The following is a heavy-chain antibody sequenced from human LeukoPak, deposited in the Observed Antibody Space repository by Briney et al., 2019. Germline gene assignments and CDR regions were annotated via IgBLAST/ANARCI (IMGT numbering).Heavy chain of an antibody. Sequence: ASVNVSCKASGYTFTSYGISWVRQAPGQGLEWMGWISAYNGNTNYAQKLQGRVTMTTDTSTSTAYMELRSLSSDDTAVYYCAREQGSYDAFDIWGQGTMVTVSS. CDR1: GYTFTSYG. CDR2: ISAYNGNT. CDR3: AREQGSYDAFDI. J-gene: IGHJ3*02. V-gene: IGHV1-18*01.